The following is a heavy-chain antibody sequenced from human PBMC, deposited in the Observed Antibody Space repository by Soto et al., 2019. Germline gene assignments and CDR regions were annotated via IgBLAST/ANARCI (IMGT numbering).Heavy chain of an antibody. CDR1: GFTFDDYG. CDR3: ARSGEFSASDYFGF. J-gene: IGHJ4*02. Sequence: EVQLVQYGGGWVQPGRSLRLSCGASGFTFDDYGMHWVRQAPGKGLEWVSSISWNSGRIGYADSVKGRFTISRDNVKYSLYLQMNSLRAEDTALYYCARSGEFSASDYFGFWGQGTLVTVSS. CDR2: ISWNSGRI. D-gene: IGHD3-10*01. V-gene: IGHV3-9*01.